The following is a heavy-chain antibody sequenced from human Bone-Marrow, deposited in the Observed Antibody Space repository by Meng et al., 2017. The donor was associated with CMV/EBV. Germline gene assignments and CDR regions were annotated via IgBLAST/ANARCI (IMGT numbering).Heavy chain of an antibody. CDR3: ARDVGGSSGWDLGH. V-gene: IGHV4-59*01. Sequence: GSLRLSCTVSGGSITGYYWSWIRQPPGKGLEWIGYIHYSGSTSYTPSLKSRVTISVDTSKKQFSLKLSSVTTADTAVYYCARDVGGSSGWDLGHWGQGTLVTVPS. D-gene: IGHD6-19*01. CDR2: IHYSGST. CDR1: GGSITGYY. J-gene: IGHJ4*02.